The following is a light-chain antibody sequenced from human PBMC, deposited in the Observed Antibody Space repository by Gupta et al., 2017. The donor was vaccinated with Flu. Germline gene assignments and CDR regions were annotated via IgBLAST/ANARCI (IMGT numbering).Light chain of an antibody. CDR2: AAS. V-gene: IGKV1-39*01. CDR1: QSISSY. J-gene: IGKJ3*01. CDR3: QQSYSTPRVG. Sequence: DIQMTQSPSSLSASVGDRVTITCRASQSISSYLNWYQQKPGKAPKLLIYAASSLQSGVPSRFSGSGSGTDFTLTISSLQPEDFATYYCQQSYSTPRVGFGPGTKVDIK.